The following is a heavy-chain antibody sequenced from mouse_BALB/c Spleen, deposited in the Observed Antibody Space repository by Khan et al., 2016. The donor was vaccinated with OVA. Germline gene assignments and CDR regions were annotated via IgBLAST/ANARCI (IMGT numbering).Heavy chain of an antibody. V-gene: IGHV1S81*02. CDR1: GYTFPSYW. CDR3: ARIKKIVATYFDY. J-gene: IGHJ2*01. D-gene: IGHD1-1*01. CDR2: TNPTNGRT. Sequence: QLQQPGAELVKAGASVKMSCKASGYTFPSYWMHWVKQRLGQGLEWFAETNPTNGRTYYNEKFKSKATLTVDKSSRPAYMLLSGPTFEDSAVYYCARIKKIVATYFDYWGQGTTLTVSS.